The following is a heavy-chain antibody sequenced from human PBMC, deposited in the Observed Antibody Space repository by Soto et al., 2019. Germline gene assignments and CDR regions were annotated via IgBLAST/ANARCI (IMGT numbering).Heavy chain of an antibody. CDR1: GFTVGSAY. D-gene: IGHD4-17*01. Sequence: DVQLVESGGGLVLRGESLRLSCAASGFTVGSAYMSWVRQAPGKGLEWVAGIYSGGNTYYADSVKGRFTISRDTSKNRIYLPMNSLRAEDAAIYSCARDPWVGDIGDYWGQGTLVTVSS. CDR2: IYSGGNT. CDR3: ARDPWVGDIGDY. J-gene: IGHJ4*02. V-gene: IGHV3-66*01.